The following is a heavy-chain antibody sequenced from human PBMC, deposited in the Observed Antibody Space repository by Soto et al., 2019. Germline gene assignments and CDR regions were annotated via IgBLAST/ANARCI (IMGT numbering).Heavy chain of an antibody. Sequence: GGSLRLSCAASGFTFSSYWMIWVRQAPGKGLEWVANIKQDGSEKYYVDSVKGRFTISRDNAKNSLYLQMNSLRAEDTAVYYCARDLGVTILWSPDAFDIWGQGTMVTVSS. CDR2: IKQDGSEK. D-gene: IGHD3-9*01. J-gene: IGHJ3*02. CDR1: GFTFSSYW. V-gene: IGHV3-7*05. CDR3: ARDLGVTILWSPDAFDI.